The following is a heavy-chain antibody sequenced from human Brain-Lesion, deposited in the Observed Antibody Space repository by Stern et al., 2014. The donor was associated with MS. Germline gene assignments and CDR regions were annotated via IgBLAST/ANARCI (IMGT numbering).Heavy chain of an antibody. V-gene: IGHV3-53*01. CDR2: LNNGGGT. Sequence: VQLEQSGGGLMKPGGSLRLSCVASGVTVSSTYMSWVRQAPGKGLEWVADLNNGGGTSYGDSVKGRFTISRDTSKNTLYLQMDSLRADDTAVYYCARYCSGGSCYFHGLDVWGQGTTVTVSS. CDR1: GVTVSSTY. J-gene: IGHJ6*02. D-gene: IGHD2-15*01. CDR3: ARYCSGGSCYFHGLDV.